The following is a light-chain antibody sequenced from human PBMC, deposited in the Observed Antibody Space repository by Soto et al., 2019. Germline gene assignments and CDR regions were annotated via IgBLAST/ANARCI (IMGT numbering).Light chain of an antibody. Sequence: DIQMTQSPSTLSASVGDRITISCRASQTISHWLAWYQQKPGKAPNLLIYGVSNLASGVPSRFSGTGSGTEFTLTISSLRPDDFATYYCQQYGGYSRTFGHGTKVEIK. J-gene: IGKJ1*01. CDR2: GVS. V-gene: IGKV1-5*03. CDR3: QQYGGYSRT. CDR1: QTISHW.